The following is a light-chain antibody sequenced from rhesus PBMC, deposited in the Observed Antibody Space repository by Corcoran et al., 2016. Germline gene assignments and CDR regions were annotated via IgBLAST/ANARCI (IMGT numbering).Light chain of an antibody. J-gene: IGKJ4*01. V-gene: IGKV1-22*01. CDR3: QQYSSSPLT. CDR2: RAS. CDR1: QSINNW. Sequence: DIQMTQSPSSLSASVGDTVTITCRASQSINNWLAWYQQKPGKAPNLLIYRASTLQSGVPSRFSGFGSGTDFTLTISSLQSEDFATYYCQQYSSSPLTCGGGTKVELK.